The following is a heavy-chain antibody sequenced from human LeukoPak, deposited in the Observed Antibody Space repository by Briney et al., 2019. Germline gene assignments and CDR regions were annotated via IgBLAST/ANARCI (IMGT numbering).Heavy chain of an antibody. CDR1: GFTFSSYW. CDR3: ARGGSTFSAY. V-gene: IGHV3-74*01. Sequence: GGSLRLSCAASGFTFSSYWMHWVRQAPGKGLVWVSRIHNDGITTSYAASVKGRFTISRDNAKNTLYLQMNSLRAEDTAVYYCARGGSTFSAYWGQGTLVTVSS. D-gene: IGHD1-26*01. J-gene: IGHJ4*02. CDR2: IHNDGITT.